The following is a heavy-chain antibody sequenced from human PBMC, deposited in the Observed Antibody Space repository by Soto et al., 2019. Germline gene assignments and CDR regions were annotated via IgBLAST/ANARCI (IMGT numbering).Heavy chain of an antibody. CDR1: GFTFSNYW. CDR2: IKQDGTEK. J-gene: IGHJ4*02. Sequence: EVQLVESGGDLVQPGGSLRLSCAASGFTFSNYWMSWVRQAPGKGLEWVANIKQDGTEKSYVDSVRGRFTISRYNAKNSLDLQMNSLTAEDTAVYYCASVAIWGQGTLVTVSS. CDR3: ASVAI. D-gene: IGHD5-12*01. V-gene: IGHV3-7*01.